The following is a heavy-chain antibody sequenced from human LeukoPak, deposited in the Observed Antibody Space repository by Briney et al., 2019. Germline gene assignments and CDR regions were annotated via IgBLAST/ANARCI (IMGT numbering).Heavy chain of an antibody. CDR3: ARQPYAYSSLDY. V-gene: IGHV4-39*01. CDR1: GGSISSSSYY. CDR2: IYYSGST. J-gene: IGHJ4*02. Sequence: SQTLSLTCTVSGGSISSSSYYWGWIRQPPGKGLEWIGSIYYSGSTYYNPSLKSRVTISVDTSKNQFSLKLSSVTAADTAVYYCARQPYAYSSLDYWGQGTLVTVSS. D-gene: IGHD5-18*01.